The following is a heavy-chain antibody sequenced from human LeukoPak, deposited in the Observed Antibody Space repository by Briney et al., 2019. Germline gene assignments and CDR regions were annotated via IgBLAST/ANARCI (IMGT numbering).Heavy chain of an antibody. J-gene: IGHJ6*02. CDR2: IWYDGSNK. D-gene: IGHD6-19*01. CDR3: ARDGGYSSGWEYYYYGMDV. CDR1: GFTFSSYG. V-gene: IGHV3-33*01. Sequence: GGSLRLSCAASGFTFSSYGMHWVRQAPGKGLEWVAVIWYDGSNKYYADSVKGRFTISRDNSKNTLYLQMNSLRAEDTAVYYCARDGGYSSGWEYYYYGMDVWGQGTTVTVSS.